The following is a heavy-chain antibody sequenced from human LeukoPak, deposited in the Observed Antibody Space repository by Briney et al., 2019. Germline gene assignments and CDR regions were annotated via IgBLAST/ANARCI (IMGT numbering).Heavy chain of an antibody. CDR2: ISSSGSTI. J-gene: IGHJ5*02. D-gene: IGHD1/OR15-1a*01. V-gene: IGHV3-48*03. Sequence: GGSLRLSCAASGFTFSSYEMNWVRQAPGKGLEWVSYISSSGSTIYYADSVKGRFTISRDNAKNSLYLQMNSLRADDTAVYYCARVPGVEQFLDPWGQGTLVTVSS. CDR1: GFTFSSYE. CDR3: ARVPGVEQFLDP.